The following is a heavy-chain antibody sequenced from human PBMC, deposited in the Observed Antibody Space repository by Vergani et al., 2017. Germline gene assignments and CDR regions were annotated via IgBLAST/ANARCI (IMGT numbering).Heavy chain of an antibody. CDR3: ARDLHTDHYYYYGMDV. CDR1: GFTFSSYS. CDR2: ISSSSSYI. V-gene: IGHV3-21*01. J-gene: IGHJ6*02. Sequence: VQLVESGGGLVKPGGSLRLSCAASGFTFSSYSMNWVRQAPGKGLEWVSSISSSSSYIYYADSVKGRFTISRDNAKNSLYLQMNSLRAEDTAVYYCARDLHTDHYYYYGMDVWGQGTTVTVSS. D-gene: IGHD4-11*01.